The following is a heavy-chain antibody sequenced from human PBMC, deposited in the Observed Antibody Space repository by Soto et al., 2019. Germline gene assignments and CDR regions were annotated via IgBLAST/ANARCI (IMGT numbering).Heavy chain of an antibody. CDR3: AHDVSASPAGLFDP. J-gene: IGHJ5*02. V-gene: IGHV2-5*02. CDR1: GFSLSTSGEA. Sequence: QITLKESGPALVKPTQTLTLTCTFSGFSLSTSGEAVGWIRQPPGEALEWLALLYWDDDNRYNPTLKTRLTITKDTSKIQVVLTLANIYPVDTATYYWAHDVSASPAGLFDPWGQGILVTVSS. CDR2: LYWDDDN. D-gene: IGHD3-10*01.